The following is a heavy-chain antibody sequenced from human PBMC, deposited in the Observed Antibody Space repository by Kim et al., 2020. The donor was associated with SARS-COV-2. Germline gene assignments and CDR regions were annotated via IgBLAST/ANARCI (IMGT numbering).Heavy chain of an antibody. Sequence: GGSLRLSCAASGFTLSNNVMSWVRQAPGRGLEWVSTIRSRASAETTYYADSVNGRFTISRDISKNTLYLELNSLRADDTALYYCAKDRGGLDRPVFDSLG. J-gene: IGHJ4*01. CDR3: AKDRGGLDRPVFDS. V-gene: IGHV3-23*01. CDR1: GFTLSNNV. D-gene: IGHD3-9*01. CDR2: IRSRASAETT.